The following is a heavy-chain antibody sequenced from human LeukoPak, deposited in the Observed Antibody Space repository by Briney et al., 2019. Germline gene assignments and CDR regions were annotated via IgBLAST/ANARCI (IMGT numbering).Heavy chain of an antibody. J-gene: IGHJ4*02. V-gene: IGHV4-34*01. Sequence: SETLSLTCAVYGGSFSGYYWSWIRQPPGKGLEWIGEINHSGSTNYNPSLKSRVTISVDTSKNQFSLKLSSVTAADTAVYYCASRYSSSWYERDYWGQGTLVTVSS. D-gene: IGHD6-13*01. CDR3: ASRYSSSWYERDY. CDR1: GGSFSGYY. CDR2: INHSGST.